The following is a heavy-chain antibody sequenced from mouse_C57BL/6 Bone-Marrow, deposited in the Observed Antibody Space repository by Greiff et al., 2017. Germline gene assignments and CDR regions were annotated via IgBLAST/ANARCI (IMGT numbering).Heavy chain of an antibody. Sequence: EVKLMESGGGLVQPGESLKLSCESSEYEFPSHDMSWVRKTPGKRLELVADINSDGGSTYYPDTMERRFIISRDNTKKTLYLQMSSLRSEYTALYYGERHYYSNYEDWYFDGWGTGTTVTVSS. D-gene: IGHD2-5*01. CDR1: EYEFPSHD. CDR3: ERHYYSNYEDWYFDG. V-gene: IGHV5-2*01. J-gene: IGHJ1*03. CDR2: INSDGGST.